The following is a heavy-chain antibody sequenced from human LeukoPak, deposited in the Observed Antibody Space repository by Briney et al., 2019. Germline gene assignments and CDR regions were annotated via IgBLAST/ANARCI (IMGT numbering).Heavy chain of an antibody. Sequence: ASVKVSCKASGYTFTSYGISWVRQAPGQGLEWMGWINPNSGGTNYAQKFQGRVTMTRDTSISTAYMELSRLRSDDTAVYYCARDGVIKPGYYYDSSGTDYWGQGTLVTVSS. V-gene: IGHV1-2*02. CDR1: GYTFTSYG. CDR3: ARDGVIKPGYYYDSSGTDY. CDR2: INPNSGGT. J-gene: IGHJ4*02. D-gene: IGHD3-22*01.